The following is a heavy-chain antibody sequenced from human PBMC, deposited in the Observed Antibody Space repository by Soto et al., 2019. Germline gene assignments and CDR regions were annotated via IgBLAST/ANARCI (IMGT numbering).Heavy chain of an antibody. CDR3: ARGATVTQYDY. J-gene: IGHJ4*02. CDR1: GVSVSISSFY. Sequence: SETLSLTCTVSGVSVSISSFYWAWIRQPPGKGLEWIGFGSYSGTTNYKPSLKSRVTISVDTSRSQISLKVSSLTAADTAVYYCARGATVTQYDYWGQGTLVTVSS. D-gene: IGHD4-17*01. CDR2: GSYSGTT. V-gene: IGHV4-61*01.